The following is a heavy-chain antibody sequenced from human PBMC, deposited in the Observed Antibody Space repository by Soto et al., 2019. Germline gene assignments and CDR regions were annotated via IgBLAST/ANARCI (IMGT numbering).Heavy chain of an antibody. CDR2: IYYSGST. J-gene: IGHJ4*02. D-gene: IGHD1-26*01. V-gene: IGHV4-59*01. Sequence: PSETLSITFTVCADSISSYYWSWIRQPPGKGLEWIGYIYYSGSTNYNPSLKSRVTISVDTSKNQFSLKLSSVTAPDTAGYYCASSGRCPCYFNYRGQGTLVTVAS. CDR3: ASSGRCPCYFNY. CDR1: ADSISSYY.